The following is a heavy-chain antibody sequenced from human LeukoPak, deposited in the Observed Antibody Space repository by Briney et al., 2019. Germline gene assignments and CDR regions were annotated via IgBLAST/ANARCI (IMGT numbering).Heavy chain of an antibody. V-gene: IGHV3-64*01. CDR1: GFTFSSFF. D-gene: IGHD2/OR15-2a*01. CDR3: VRPAPLTLSAYDF. CDR2: ISSNGGST. J-gene: IGHJ3*01. Sequence: GGSLRLSCAASGFTFSSFFMHWVRQAPGKGLEYVSAISSNGGSTYYANSVKGRFTISRDNSKNTLLLQMSSLRPEDTAVYYCVRPAPLTLSAYDFWGQGTVVTVSS.